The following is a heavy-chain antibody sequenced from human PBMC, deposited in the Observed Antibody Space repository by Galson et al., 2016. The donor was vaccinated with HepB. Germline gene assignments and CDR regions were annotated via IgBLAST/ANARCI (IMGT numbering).Heavy chain of an antibody. CDR1: GGSISSSSYY. V-gene: IGHV4-39*01. CDR2: IYYAGNT. D-gene: IGHD3-3*01. Sequence: SETLSLTCTVSGGSISSSSYYWGWIRQPPGKGLEWIGSIYYAGNTSYNPSLKRRVTISVDTSKNQFSLKLRSVTAADTALYYCASGLRFLEWQVLLGWGQGTLVIVSS. J-gene: IGHJ4*02. CDR3: ASGLRFLEWQVLLG.